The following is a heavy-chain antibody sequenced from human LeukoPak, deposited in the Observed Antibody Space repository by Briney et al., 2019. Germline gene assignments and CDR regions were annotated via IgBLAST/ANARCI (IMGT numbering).Heavy chain of an antibody. J-gene: IGHJ4*02. V-gene: IGHV1-69*13. D-gene: IGHD6-6*01. CDR2: IIPIFGTA. CDR3: ARDGYSSSSFIPFDY. CDR1: GGTFSSYA. Sequence: SVKVSCKASGGTFSSYAISWVRQAPGQGLEWMGGIIPIFGTANYAQKLQGRVTITADESTSTAYMELSSLRSEDTAVYYCARDGYSSSSFIPFDYWGQGTLVTVSS.